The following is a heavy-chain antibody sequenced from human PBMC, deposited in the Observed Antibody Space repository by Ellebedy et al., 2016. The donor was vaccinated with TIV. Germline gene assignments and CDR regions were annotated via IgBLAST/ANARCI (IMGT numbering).Heavy chain of an antibody. D-gene: IGHD1-14*01. CDR3: ARLRQSRDRSHWYFDL. CDR1: GGSFSSYY. Sequence: SETLSLTXSVSGGSFSSYYWSWIRQSAGKGLEWIGRIFMSGTTSYNPSLKNRVTMSADASTTQVSLNLSSVTAADTAVYFCARLRQSRDRSHWYFDLWGRGTLVTVSS. V-gene: IGHV4-4*07. J-gene: IGHJ2*01. CDR2: IFMSGTT.